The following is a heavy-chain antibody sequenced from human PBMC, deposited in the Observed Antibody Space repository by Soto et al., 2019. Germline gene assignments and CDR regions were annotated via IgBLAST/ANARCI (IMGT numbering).Heavy chain of an antibody. CDR2: IYDSGNT. CDR1: GGSITSYC. Sequence: SETLSLTCTVSGGSITSYCWGWIRQPPGKGLESLGYIYDSGNTNYNFFLKSRVIISVDTSKNQFSLKLKSLIAADTAVYYCARCPYGGIGSYFDHWGQGVLVTVSS. D-gene: IGHD4-17*01. CDR3: ARCPYGGIGSYFDH. J-gene: IGHJ4*02. V-gene: IGHV4-59*01.